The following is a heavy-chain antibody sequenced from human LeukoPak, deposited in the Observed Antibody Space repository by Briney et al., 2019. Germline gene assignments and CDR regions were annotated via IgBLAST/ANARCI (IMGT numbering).Heavy chain of an antibody. CDR1: GFTFSSYG. J-gene: IGHJ4*02. D-gene: IGHD3-22*01. CDR2: IRYDGSNK. Sequence: GGSLRLSCAASGFTFSSYGMHWVRQAPGKGLEWVAFIRYDGSNKYYADSVKGRFTISRDNSKDTLYLQMNSLRAEDTAVYYCAREYYDSSGYYPQVFDYWGQGTLVTVSS. V-gene: IGHV3-30*02. CDR3: AREYYDSSGYYPQVFDY.